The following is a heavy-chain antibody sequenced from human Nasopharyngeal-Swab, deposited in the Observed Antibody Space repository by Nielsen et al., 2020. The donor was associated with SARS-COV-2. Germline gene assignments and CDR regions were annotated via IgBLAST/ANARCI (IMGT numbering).Heavy chain of an antibody. Sequence: GESLKISCAAPGFTFSDYYMSWIRQAPGKGLEWVSYISSSSSYTNYADSVKGRFTISRDNAKNSLYLQMNSLRAEDTAVYYCARDSMPHCSSTSCRKYGMDVWGQGTTVTVSS. CDR1: GFTFSDYY. D-gene: IGHD2-2*01. J-gene: IGHJ6*02. CDR3: ARDSMPHCSSTSCRKYGMDV. V-gene: IGHV3-11*05. CDR2: ISSSSSYT.